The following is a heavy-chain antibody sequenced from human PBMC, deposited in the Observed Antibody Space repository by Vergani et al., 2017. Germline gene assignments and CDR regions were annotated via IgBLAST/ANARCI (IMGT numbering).Heavy chain of an antibody. CDR1: GGPISSGSYY. CDR2: IYTSGST. D-gene: IGHD7-27*01. V-gene: IGHV4-61*02. J-gene: IGHJ4*02. CDR3: AREPFKWGETG. Sequence: QVQLQESGPGLVKPSQNLSLTCTVSGGPISSGSYYWSWIRQPAGKGLEWIGRIYTSGSTNYNPSLKSRVTISVDTSKNQFSLKLSSVTAADTTVYYCAREPFKWGETGGGQGTLVTVSS.